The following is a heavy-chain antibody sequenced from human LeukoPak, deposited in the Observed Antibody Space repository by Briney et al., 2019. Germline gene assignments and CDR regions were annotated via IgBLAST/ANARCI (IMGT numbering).Heavy chain of an antibody. V-gene: IGHV3-30-3*01. CDR1: GFTFSSYA. CDR2: ISYDGSNK. D-gene: IGHD1-1*01. CDR3: VEMIDY. Sequence: GGSLRLSCAASGFTFSSYAMHWVRQAPGKGLEWVAVISYDGSNKYYADSVKGRFTISRDNSKNTLYLQMNSLRAEDTAVYYCVEMIDYWGQGTLVTVSS. J-gene: IGHJ4*02.